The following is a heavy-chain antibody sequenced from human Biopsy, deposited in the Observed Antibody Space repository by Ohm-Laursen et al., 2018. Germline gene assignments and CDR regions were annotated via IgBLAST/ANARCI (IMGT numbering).Heavy chain of an antibody. D-gene: IGHD3-22*01. CDR2: ISPYNGNG. CDR3: ATSHYFESTGYAFDF. CDR1: GYTFPNFG. J-gene: IGHJ3*01. Sequence: ASVKVSCRTSGYTFPNFGISWVRQAPGRGLEWMGWISPYNGNGDYEKNFHGRVTLTADTSTSTVYMELRSLRSGDTAVYYCATSHYFESTGYAFDFWGQGTMVSVSS. V-gene: IGHV1-18*01.